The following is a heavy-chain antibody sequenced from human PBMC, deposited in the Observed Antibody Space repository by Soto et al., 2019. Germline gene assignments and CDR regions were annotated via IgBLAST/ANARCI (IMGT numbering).Heavy chain of an antibody. CDR1: GGSISSGGYY. D-gene: IGHD3-10*01. J-gene: IGHJ6*03. CDR3: ARGNMVRGSNYYYYYKDV. Sequence: ASETLSLTCTVSGGSISSGGYYWSWIRQHPGKGLEWIGYIYYSGSTYYNPSLKSRVTISVDTSKNQFSLKLSSVTAADTAVYYCARGNMVRGSNYYYYYKDVWGKGTTVTVSS. CDR2: IYYSGST. V-gene: IGHV4-31*03.